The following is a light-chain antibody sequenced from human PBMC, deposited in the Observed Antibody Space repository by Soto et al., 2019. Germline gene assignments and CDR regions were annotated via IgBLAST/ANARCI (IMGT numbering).Light chain of an antibody. CDR1: SSEVGGYDY. CDR2: EVS. CDR3: SSYTCSSTYV. J-gene: IGLJ1*01. V-gene: IGLV2-14*01. Sequence: QSALTQPASVSGSPGQSITISCTGTSSEVGGYDYVSWYQQHPGKAPKLFIYEVSNRPSGVSNRFSASKSGNTASLTISGLQADDEADYYCSSYTCSSTYVFGTRTKVTVL.